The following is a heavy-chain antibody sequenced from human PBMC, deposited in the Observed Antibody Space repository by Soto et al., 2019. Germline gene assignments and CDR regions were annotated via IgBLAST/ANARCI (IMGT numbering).Heavy chain of an antibody. CDR2: IHYSGIT. J-gene: IGHJ5*02. CDR3: ASSGYCTNGVCYTLFDP. CDR1: GVSFSSYY. Sequence: SETLSLTCTVSGVSFSSYYWSWIRQPPGKGLEWIGYIHYSGITSYNPSLKSRVAISVETSKNQFSLKLSSVTAADTAVYYCASSGYCTNGVCYTLFDPWGQATLVTVSS. D-gene: IGHD2-8*01. V-gene: IGHV4-59*08.